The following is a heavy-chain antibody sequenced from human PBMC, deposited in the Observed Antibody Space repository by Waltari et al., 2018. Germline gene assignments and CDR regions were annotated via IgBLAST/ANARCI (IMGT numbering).Heavy chain of an antibody. J-gene: IGHJ6*02. D-gene: IGHD3-22*01. CDR1: GSTFTSYD. Sequence: QVQLVQSGAEVKKPGASVKVSCKASGSTFTSYDINWVRQATGQGLEWMGGMKPNSGNTGYAQKFRGRVTITRNTSLSTAYMELSSLRSEDTAVYYCARGFWYDSSGYYSKGYYGMDVWGQGTTVTVSS. CDR3: ARGFWYDSSGYYSKGYYGMDV. V-gene: IGHV1-8*03. CDR2: MKPNSGNT.